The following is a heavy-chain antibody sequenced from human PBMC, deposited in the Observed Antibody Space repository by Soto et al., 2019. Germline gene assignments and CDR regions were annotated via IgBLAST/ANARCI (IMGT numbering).Heavy chain of an antibody. J-gene: IGHJ3*02. CDR1: GFTFSTYW. V-gene: IGHV3-7*04. CDR2: IKPDGSER. Sequence: GGSLRLSCAASGFTFSTYWMSWVRQAPGKGLEWVANIKPDGSERWYVDSVKGRFTISRDNAKNSLYLQMNSLRAEDTAVYYFAMGYYFDISGPFSDAFDIWGQGTLVTVSS. CDR3: AMGYYFDISGPFSDAFDI. D-gene: IGHD3-22*01.